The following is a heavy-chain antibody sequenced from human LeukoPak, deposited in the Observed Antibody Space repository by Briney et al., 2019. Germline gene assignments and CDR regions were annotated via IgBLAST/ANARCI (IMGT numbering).Heavy chain of an antibody. V-gene: IGHV4-28*01. CDR2: IYYSGST. J-gene: IGHJ4*02. Sequence: SDTLSLTCAVSGYSISSSNWWGWIRQPPGKGLEWIGYIYYSGSTYYNPSLKSRVTMSVDTSKNQFSLKLSSVTAADTAVYYCARFSGSYPTTFDYWGQGTLVTVSS. CDR1: GYSISSSNW. CDR3: ARFSGSYPTTFDY. D-gene: IGHD1-26*01.